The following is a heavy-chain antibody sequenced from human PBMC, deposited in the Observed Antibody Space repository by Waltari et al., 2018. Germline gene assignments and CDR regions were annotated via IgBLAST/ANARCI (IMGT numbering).Heavy chain of an antibody. Sequence: QLQLQESGPGLVKPSETLSLTCTVSGGSISSSSYYWGWIRQPPGKGLEWIGSIYYSGSTYYNPSLKSRVTISVDTSKNQFSLKLSSVTAADTAVYYCARDRTYYYDSSGYYYGGGYYFDYWGQGTLVTVSS. CDR3: ARDRTYYYDSSGYYYGGGYYFDY. V-gene: IGHV4-39*07. J-gene: IGHJ4*02. D-gene: IGHD3-22*01. CDR2: IYYSGST. CDR1: GGSISSSSYY.